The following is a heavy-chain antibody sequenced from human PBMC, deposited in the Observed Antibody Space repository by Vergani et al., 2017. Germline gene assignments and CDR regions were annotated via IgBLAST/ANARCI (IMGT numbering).Heavy chain of an antibody. CDR3: AKLPKNYYYYYMDV. J-gene: IGHJ6*03. Sequence: EVQLLESGGGLVQPGGSLRLSCAASGFTFSSYAMSWVRQAPGKGLEWVSAISGSGGSTYYADSVKGRFTFSRDNSKNTLYLQMNSLRAEDTAVYYCAKLPKNYYYYYMDVWGKGTTVTVSS. CDR2: ISGSGGST. CDR1: GFTFSSYA. V-gene: IGHV3-23*01.